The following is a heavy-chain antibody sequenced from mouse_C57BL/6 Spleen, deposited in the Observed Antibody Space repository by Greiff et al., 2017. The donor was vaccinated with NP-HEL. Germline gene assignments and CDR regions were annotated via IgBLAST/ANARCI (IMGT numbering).Heavy chain of an antibody. CDR2: INPNYGTT. CDR1: GYSFTDYN. V-gene: IGHV1-39*01. J-gene: IGHJ4*01. Sequence: EVQVVESGPELVKPGASVKISCKASGYSFTDYNMNWVKQSNGKSLEWIGVINPNYGTTSYNQKFKGKATLTVDQSSSTAYMQLNSLTSEDSAVYYCARSEIYYDYDGGASYAMDYWGQGTSVTVSS. CDR3: ARSEIYYDYDGGASYAMDY. D-gene: IGHD2-4*01.